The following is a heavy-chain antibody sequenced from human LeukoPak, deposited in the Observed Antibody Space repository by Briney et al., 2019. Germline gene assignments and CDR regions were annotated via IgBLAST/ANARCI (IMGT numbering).Heavy chain of an antibody. D-gene: IGHD6-13*01. Sequence: ASVKVSCKASGGTFSSYAISWVRQAPGQGLEWMGWINPNSGGTNYAQKFQGWVTMTRDTSISTAYMELSRLRSDDTAVYYCASSRAAGKGGAFDIWGQGTMVTVSS. CDR1: GGTFSSYA. V-gene: IGHV1-2*04. CDR2: INPNSGGT. J-gene: IGHJ3*02. CDR3: ASSRAAGKGGAFDI.